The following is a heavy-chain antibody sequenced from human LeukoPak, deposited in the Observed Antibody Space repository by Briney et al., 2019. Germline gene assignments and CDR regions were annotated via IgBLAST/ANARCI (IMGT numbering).Heavy chain of an antibody. Sequence: GGSLRLSCAASGFTFSSYAMSWVRQAPGKGLEWVSALSGSGFSTFYADSVKGRFTISRDNSKNTLYLQMHSLRAEDTAIYYCARNFVGTSTSDFDSWGQGTQVTVSS. CDR2: LSGSGFST. CDR1: GFTFSSYA. D-gene: IGHD1-26*01. CDR3: ARNFVGTSTSDFDS. J-gene: IGHJ4*02. V-gene: IGHV3-23*01.